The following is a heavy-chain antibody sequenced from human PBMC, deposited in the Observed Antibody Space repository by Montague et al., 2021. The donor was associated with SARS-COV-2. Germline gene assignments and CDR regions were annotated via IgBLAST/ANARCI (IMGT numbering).Heavy chain of an antibody. J-gene: IGHJ3*02. V-gene: IGHV3-48*03. CDR2: VSTSAYTT. Sequence: SLRLSCAASGFTFNNYDMNWVRQAPGKGPEWISYVSTSAYTTSYAGSVKGRFTISRDNGKNSLYLQVNSLRVEDTAVYYCTRDYRSIVGDGLDIWGQGTKVTVSS. CDR1: GFTFNNYD. D-gene: IGHD3-16*02. CDR3: TRDYRSIVGDGLDI.